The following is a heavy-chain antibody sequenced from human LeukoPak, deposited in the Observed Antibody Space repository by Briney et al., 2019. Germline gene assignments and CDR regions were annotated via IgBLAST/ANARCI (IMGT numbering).Heavy chain of an antibody. Sequence: GGSLRLSCAASGFPFSSYGMAWVRHAPGKGLEGMAVIWYDGSNKYYADSVKGRFTISRDNSKNTLYLQMNSLRAEDTAVYYCARGNPYCGGDCYRGFDYWGQGTLVTVSS. CDR2: IWYDGSNK. V-gene: IGHV3-33*08. D-gene: IGHD2-21*02. CDR3: ARGNPYCGGDCYRGFDY. CDR1: GFPFSSYG. J-gene: IGHJ4*02.